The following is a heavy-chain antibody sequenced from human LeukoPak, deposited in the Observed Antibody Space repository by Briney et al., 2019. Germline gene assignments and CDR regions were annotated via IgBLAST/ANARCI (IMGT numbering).Heavy chain of an antibody. CDR1: GGSISSYY. CDR2: IYYSGST. J-gene: IGHJ4*02. D-gene: IGHD2-2*01. CDR3: ARGDGYCSSTSCLLHFDY. V-gene: IGHV4-59*01. Sequence: PSETLSLTCTVSGGSISSYYWSWIRQPPGKGLEWIGYIYYSGSTNYNPSLKSRVTISVDTSKNQFSLKLSSVTAADTAVCYCARGDGYCSSTSCLLHFDYWGQGTLVTVSS.